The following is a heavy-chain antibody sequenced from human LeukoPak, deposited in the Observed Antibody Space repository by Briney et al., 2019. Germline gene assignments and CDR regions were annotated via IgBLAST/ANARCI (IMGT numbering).Heavy chain of an antibody. CDR3: AREVAGTPWIDY. CDR2: IYYSGST. Sequence: SETLSLTCAVSGGSISSNSYYWGWLRQPPGTGLEWIGSIYYSGSTYYNPSLKSRVTISVDTSKDQFSLKLSSVTAADTAVYYCAREVAGTPWIDYWGQGTLVTVSS. CDR1: GGSISSNSYY. V-gene: IGHV4-39*02. D-gene: IGHD6-19*01. J-gene: IGHJ4*02.